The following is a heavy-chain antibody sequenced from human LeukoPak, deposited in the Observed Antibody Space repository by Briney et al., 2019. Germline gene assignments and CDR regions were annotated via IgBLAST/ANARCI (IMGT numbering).Heavy chain of an antibody. CDR1: GFTFSSYE. Sequence: GGSLRLSCAASGFTFSSYEMNRVRQAPGKGLEWVSYISSSGSSIYYADSVKGRFTISRDNAKNSVYLQMNSLRAEDTAVYYCARVYDGFDYWGQGTLVTVSS. V-gene: IGHV3-48*03. CDR2: ISSSGSSI. CDR3: ARVYDGFDY. J-gene: IGHJ4*02. D-gene: IGHD5/OR15-5a*01.